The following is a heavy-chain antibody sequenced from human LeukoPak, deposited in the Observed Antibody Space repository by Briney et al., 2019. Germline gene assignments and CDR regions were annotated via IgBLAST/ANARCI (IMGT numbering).Heavy chain of an antibody. CDR3: ARYCNGVSCYSGYDY. V-gene: IGHV3-64*01. CDR2: ISTNGGGT. CDR1: GFTFSTYA. J-gene: IGHJ4*02. D-gene: IGHD2-15*01. Sequence: GGSLRLSCAASGFTFSTYAMHWVRQTPGKGLEYVSAISTNGGGTYYANSVKGRFTISRDNSKNTLYLQMGSLRAEDMAVYYCARYCNGVSCYSGYDYWGQGTLVTVSS.